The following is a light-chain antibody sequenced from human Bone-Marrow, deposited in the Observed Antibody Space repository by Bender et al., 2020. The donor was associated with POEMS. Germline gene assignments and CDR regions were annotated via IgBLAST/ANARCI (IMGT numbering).Light chain of an antibody. Sequence: QSVLTQPPSASGTPGQRVTISCSGGSIGRYPLNWYQQFPGTAPRLVIYADDRRPSGVPNRFSASKSGSSASLAISGLQSEDAADYYCSTWDDRLNAWLFGGGTKLTVL. V-gene: IGLV1-44*01. CDR1: SIGRYP. CDR2: ADD. J-gene: IGLJ3*02. CDR3: STWDDRLNAWL.